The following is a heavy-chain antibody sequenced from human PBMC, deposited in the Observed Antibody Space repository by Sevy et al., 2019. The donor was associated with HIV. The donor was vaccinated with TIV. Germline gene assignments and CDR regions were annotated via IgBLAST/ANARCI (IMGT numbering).Heavy chain of an antibody. CDR2: IYHSGST. V-gene: IGHV4-38-2*01. Sequence: SETLSLTCAVSGYSISSGYYWGWIRQPPGKGLEWIGSIYHSGSTYYNPSLKSRVTISVDTSKNQFSLKLSSVTAADTAVYYCASIGPNVLRYFDWSGGGAFYIWGQGTMVTVSS. J-gene: IGHJ3*02. CDR1: GYSISSGYY. CDR3: ASIGPNVLRYFDWSGGGAFYI. D-gene: IGHD3-9*01.